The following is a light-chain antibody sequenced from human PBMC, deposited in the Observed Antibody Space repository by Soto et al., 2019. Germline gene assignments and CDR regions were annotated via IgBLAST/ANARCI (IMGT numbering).Light chain of an antibody. CDR2: DAS. V-gene: IGKV1-33*01. J-gene: IGKJ2*01. Sequence: DIQMTQSPSSLSASVGDRVTITCQASQDISHYLNWYQQKPGKPPKLLIYDASNLETGVPSRFSGSGSETYFTFTISNLQPEDVATYDCHRYDSIPYAFGQGTKLEIK. CDR3: HRYDSIPYA. CDR1: QDISHY.